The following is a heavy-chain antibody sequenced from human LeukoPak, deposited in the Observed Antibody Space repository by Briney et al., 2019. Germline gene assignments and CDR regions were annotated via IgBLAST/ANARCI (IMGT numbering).Heavy chain of an antibody. CDR1: GDSIRGYY. CDR3: AARIQLWQRGGGRRFDP. J-gene: IGHJ5*02. V-gene: IGHV4-59*08. D-gene: IGHD5-18*01. Sequence: SETLSLTCTVSGDSIRGYYWSWIRQPPGKGLEWIGHIYYSGSTNYNPSLKSRVTISVDTSKNQFSLKLSSVTAADTAVYYCAARIQLWQRGGGRRFDPWGQGTLVTVSS. CDR2: IYYSGST.